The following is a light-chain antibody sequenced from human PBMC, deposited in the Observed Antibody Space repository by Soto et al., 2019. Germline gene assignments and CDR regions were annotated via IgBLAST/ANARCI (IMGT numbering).Light chain of an antibody. Sequence: EIVMTQSPATLSVSPGESATLSCRASQSVSSNLAWYQQNPGQPPRLLIYGASTRATGIPARFSGSGSGTEFTLAISSLQSEDFAVYYCQQDNNWPPWTFGQGTKVEIK. J-gene: IGKJ1*01. CDR2: GAS. V-gene: IGKV3-15*01. CDR1: QSVSSN. CDR3: QQDNNWPPWT.